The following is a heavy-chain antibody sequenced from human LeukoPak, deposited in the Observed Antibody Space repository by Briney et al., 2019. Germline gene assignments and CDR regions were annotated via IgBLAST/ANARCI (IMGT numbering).Heavy chain of an antibody. V-gene: IGHV3-30*03. D-gene: IGHD5-18*01. CDR2: ISYDGSNK. J-gene: IGHJ4*02. CDR1: GFTFSSYG. Sequence: GGSLRLSCAASGFTFSSYGMHWVRQAPGKGLEWVAVISYDGSNKYYADSVKGRFTISRDNSKNTLYLQMNSLRAEDTAVYYCARDQGYSYVGYWGQGTLVTVSS. CDR3: ARDQGYSYVGY.